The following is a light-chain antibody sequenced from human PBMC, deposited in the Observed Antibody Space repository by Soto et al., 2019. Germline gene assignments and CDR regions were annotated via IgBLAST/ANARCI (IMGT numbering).Light chain of an antibody. V-gene: IGKV1-39*01. CDR2: AAS. J-gene: IGKJ3*01. Sequence: DIQMTQSPSSLSASVGDRVTITCRASQSISSYLNWYQQKPGKAPKLLIYAASSLQSGVPSRFRGRGSGTHFTATISKLQPEEFATYYCQQSYSTPYSVGPGSRVVIK. CDR3: QQSYSTPYS. CDR1: QSISSY.